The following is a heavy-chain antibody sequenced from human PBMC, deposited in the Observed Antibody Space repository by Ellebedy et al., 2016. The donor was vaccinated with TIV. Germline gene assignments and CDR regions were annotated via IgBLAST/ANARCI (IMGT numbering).Heavy chain of an antibody. J-gene: IGHJ4*02. V-gene: IGHV3-30*03. Sequence: PGGSLRLSCAASGITISSYGMHRVRQAPGKGLEWVAVISFDGSNKFYADSVKGRFTISRDNSKNTLYLQMNSLRAEDTAVYYCAIGYTNSWYNFDSWGQGTLVTVSS. CDR2: ISFDGSNK. CDR1: GITISSYG. CDR3: AIGYTNSWYNFDS. D-gene: IGHD6-13*01.